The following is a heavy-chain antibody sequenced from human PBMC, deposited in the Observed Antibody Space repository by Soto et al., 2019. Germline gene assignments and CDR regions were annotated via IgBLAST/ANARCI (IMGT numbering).Heavy chain of an antibody. V-gene: IGHV1-3*04. CDR1: GYTFTSYA. D-gene: IGHD3-9*01. CDR2: INTGNGNT. CDR3: AILRYFGEGMGFDP. Sequence: QVQLVQSGAEVRKPGASVKVSCKASGYTFTSYAIHWVRLAPGQRLEWMGWINTGNGNTKYSQKFQGRLTITRDTSASTAYMELSGLRSEDTAVYYCAILRYFGEGMGFDPWGQGTLLTVSA. J-gene: IGHJ5*02.